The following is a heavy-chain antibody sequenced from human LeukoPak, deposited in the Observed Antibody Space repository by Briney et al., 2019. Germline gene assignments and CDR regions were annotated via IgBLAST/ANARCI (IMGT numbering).Heavy chain of an antibody. CDR3: ARRRGGSCYDD. CDR2: IYYSGST. D-gene: IGHD2-15*01. CDR1: GGSISSSSDY. Sequence: SETLSLTCTVSGGSISSSSDYWGWIRQPPGKGLEWIGSIYYSGSTYYNPSLKSRVTISLDTSKNQFSLKLSSVTAADTAVYYCARRRGGSCYDDWGQGTLVTVYS. J-gene: IGHJ4*02. V-gene: IGHV4-39*01.